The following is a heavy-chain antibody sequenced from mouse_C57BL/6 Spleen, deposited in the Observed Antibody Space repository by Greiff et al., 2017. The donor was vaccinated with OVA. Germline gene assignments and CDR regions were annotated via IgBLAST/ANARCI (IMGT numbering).Heavy chain of an antibody. J-gene: IGHJ1*03. D-gene: IGHD1-1*01. CDR2: IYPRDGST. CDR1: GYTFTSYD. CDR3: AREGYYGSSEYFDV. V-gene: IGHV1-85*01. Sequence: QVQLQQSGPELVKPGASVKLSCKASGYTFTSYDINWVKQRPGQGLEWIGWIYPRDGSTKYNEKFKGKATLTVDTSSSTAYMEIHSPTSEEAVFYFCAREGYYGSSEYFDVWGTGTTVTVSS.